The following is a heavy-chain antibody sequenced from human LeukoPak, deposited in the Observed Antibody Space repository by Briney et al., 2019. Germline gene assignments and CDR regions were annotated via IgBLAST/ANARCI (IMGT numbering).Heavy chain of an antibody. CDR2: VYYSGGT. Sequence: SETLSLTCTVSGASISSYYWSWIRQPPGKGLVFIGYVYYSGGTNYNPSLKSRVTISADTSKNQFSLKLSSVTAADTAVYYCASGSMVRGVSNWYFDLWGRGTLVTVSS. CDR1: GASISSYY. V-gene: IGHV4-59*01. CDR3: ASGSMVRGVSNWYFDL. J-gene: IGHJ2*01. D-gene: IGHD3-10*01.